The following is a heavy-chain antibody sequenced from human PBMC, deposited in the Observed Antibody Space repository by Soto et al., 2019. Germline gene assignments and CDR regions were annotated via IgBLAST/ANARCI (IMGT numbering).Heavy chain of an antibody. CDR1: GGSISSYY. CDR2: INYRGNT. D-gene: IGHD6-13*01. J-gene: IGHJ4*02. V-gene: IGHV4-59*01. CDR3: ARHGPIAAAGTVFDH. Sequence: SETLSLTCTVSGGSISSYYWSWIRQNPGKGLEWIGYINYRGNTNYNPSLKSRVTISVDTSRNQFSLKLSSVTAADTAVYYCARHGPIAAAGTVFDHWGQGSLVTVS.